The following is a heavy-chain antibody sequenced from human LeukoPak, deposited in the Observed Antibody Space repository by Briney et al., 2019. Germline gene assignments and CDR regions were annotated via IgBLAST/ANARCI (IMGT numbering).Heavy chain of an antibody. J-gene: IGHJ4*02. Sequence: ASVKVSCKASGYTFTGYYMHWVRQAPGQGLEWMGWTNPNSGGINYAQKFQGWVTMTRDTSISTVYMELSRLRSDDTAVYYCARGSAGARSNYVGARHYYFDYWGQGTLVTVSS. V-gene: IGHV1-2*04. CDR1: GYTFTGYY. CDR2: TNPNSGGI. D-gene: IGHD4-11*01. CDR3: ARGSAGARSNYVGARHYYFDY.